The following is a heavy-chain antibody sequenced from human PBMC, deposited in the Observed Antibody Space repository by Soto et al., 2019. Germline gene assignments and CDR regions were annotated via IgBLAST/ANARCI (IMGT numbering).Heavy chain of an antibody. D-gene: IGHD3-10*01. Sequence: GASLRLSYETSGFTFSTYGMHWVRQAPGKGLGWVAVISYDGSNKYYADSVKGRFTISRDNSKNTLYLQMNSLRAEDTAVYYCAKEEITMVRGIPPFDYWGQGT. V-gene: IGHV3-30*18. CDR3: AKEEITMVRGIPPFDY. J-gene: IGHJ4*02. CDR2: ISYDGSNK. CDR1: GFTFSTYG.